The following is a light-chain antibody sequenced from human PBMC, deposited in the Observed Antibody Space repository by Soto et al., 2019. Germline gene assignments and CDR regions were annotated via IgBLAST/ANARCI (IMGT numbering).Light chain of an antibody. CDR3: HSYDTSAHWV. CDR2: QDN. CDR1: GGSIATNY. V-gene: IGLV6-57*04. J-gene: IGLJ3*02. Sequence: NFMLTQPHSVSESPGKTVTISCTHSGGSIATNYVQWYQKRPGSAPTPVIFQDNDRPSGVPDRFSGSIDSSSNSASLTISGLRTEDEADYYCHSYDTSAHWVFGGGTQLTVL.